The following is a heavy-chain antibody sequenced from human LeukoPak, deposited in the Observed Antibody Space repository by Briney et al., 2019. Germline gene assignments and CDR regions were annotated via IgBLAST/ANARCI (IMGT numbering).Heavy chain of an antibody. D-gene: IGHD3-22*01. V-gene: IGHV3-33*01. J-gene: IGHJ3*02. CDR1: GFTFSSYG. Sequence: PGRSLRLSCAASGFTFSSYGMHWVRQAPGKGLEGVAVIWYDGSNKYYADSVKGRFTISRDNSKNTLYLQMNSLRAEDTAVYYCARNTYYYDSSGYYRVDAFDIWGQGTMVTVSS. CDR2: IWYDGSNK. CDR3: ARNTYYYDSSGYYRVDAFDI.